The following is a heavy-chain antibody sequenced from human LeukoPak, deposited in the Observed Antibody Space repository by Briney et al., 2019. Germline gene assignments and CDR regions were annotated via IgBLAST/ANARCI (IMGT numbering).Heavy chain of an antibody. J-gene: IGHJ4*02. CDR3: AGTMSLGAGIDS. D-gene: IGHD1-26*01. V-gene: IGHV3-53*01. CDR1: GFAINTNY. CDR2: TYFGGTT. Sequence: GGSLRLSCVASGFAINTNYMNWVRQAPGKELEWVSITYFGGTTYYADSVKGRFTISRDNSKNTAFLQMSSLRAEDTAVYYCAGTMSLGAGIDSWGQGTLVTVSS.